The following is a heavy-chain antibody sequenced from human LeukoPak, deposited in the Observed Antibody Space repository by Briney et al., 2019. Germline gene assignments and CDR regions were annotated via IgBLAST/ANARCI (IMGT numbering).Heavy chain of an antibody. V-gene: IGHV1-2*02. D-gene: IGHD3-22*01. CDR2: INPHTGAA. CDR3: ARGKSGYSP. J-gene: IGHJ4*02. CDR1: VYTFTENY. Sequence: ASVKVSCTVSVYTFTENYIHWVRQTPGRGLEWMGLINPHTGAANYTQSFQGRVTLTRDTSSSTAYMHLSSLRFDDTAVYYCARGKSGYSPWGQGTPVTVSS.